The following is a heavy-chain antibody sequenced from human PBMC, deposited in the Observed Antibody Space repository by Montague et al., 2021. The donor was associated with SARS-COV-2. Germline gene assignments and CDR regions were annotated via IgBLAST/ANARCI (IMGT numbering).Heavy chain of an antibody. CDR2: DYHRGTT. V-gene: IGHV4-59*08. CDR1: GGSISSNY. CDR3: VRMGAAHRLNNWFDP. J-gene: IGHJ5*02. D-gene: IGHD1-26*01. Sequence: SETLSLTCTVSGGSISSNYCSWIRQPPGRGLEWIGSDYHRGTTKYNPSLKSRVTISVDSSKKQFSLKLTSVTAADTAVYFCVRMGAAHRLNNWFDPWGQGALVTVSS.